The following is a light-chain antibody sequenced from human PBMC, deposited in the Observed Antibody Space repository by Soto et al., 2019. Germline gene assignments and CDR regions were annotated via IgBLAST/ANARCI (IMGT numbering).Light chain of an antibody. V-gene: IGLV2-18*02. CDR3: SSYTTSNTYV. J-gene: IGLJ1*01. CDR2: DVS. CDR1: SSDVGSNNR. Sequence: QSVLPQPPSVSGSPGQSVAISCTGTSSDVGSNNRVSWYQQPPGSAPKLIIYDVSNRPSGIPDRFSGSKSANTASLTISGLQTEDEADYYCSSYTTSNTYVFGTGTKLSVL.